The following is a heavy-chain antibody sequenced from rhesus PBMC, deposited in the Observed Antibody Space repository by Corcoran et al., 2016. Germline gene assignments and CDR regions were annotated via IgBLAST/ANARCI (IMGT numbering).Heavy chain of an antibody. V-gene: IGHV4-147*01. D-gene: IGHD4-35*01. CDR2: IYGGRGST. J-gene: IGHJ4*01. CDR1: GGSISSNY. CDR3: ASGGYDYGNYGGDYFDY. Sequence: QVQLQESGPGLVKPSETLSLTCAVSGGSISSNYWSWIRQSPGKGLAWVGYIYGGRGSTSYNPPLKSRVTIATDTSKNQLSLKLSSVTAADTAVYYCASGGYDYGNYGGDYFDYWGQGVLVTVSS.